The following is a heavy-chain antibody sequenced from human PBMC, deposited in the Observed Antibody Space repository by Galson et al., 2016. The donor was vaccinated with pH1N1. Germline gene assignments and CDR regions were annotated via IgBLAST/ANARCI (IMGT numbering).Heavy chain of an antibody. V-gene: IGHV3-23*01. CDR2: IGASGANT. CDR1: GFTFNIFA. Sequence: SLRLSCAASGFTFNIFAMSWVRQAPGKGPEWVSSIGASGANTNYADPVKGRFTISRDNSKNTLYLQTNSLRAEDTAIYYCAKHPYYVDTSKIDYWGQGTLVSVSS. CDR3: AKHPYYVDTSKIDY. D-gene: IGHD5-18*01. J-gene: IGHJ4*02.